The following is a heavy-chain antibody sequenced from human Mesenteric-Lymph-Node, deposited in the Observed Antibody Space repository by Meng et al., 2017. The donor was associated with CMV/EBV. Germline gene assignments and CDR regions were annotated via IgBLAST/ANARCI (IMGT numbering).Heavy chain of an antibody. V-gene: IGHV4-39*07. J-gene: IGHJ4*02. D-gene: IGHD6-13*01. CDR1: GGSISSSSYY. CDR3: GSQLVGDFYFDY. CDR2: MYYSGSI. Sequence: ESLKISCSVSGGSISSSSYYWGWIRQPPGKGLEWIGSMYYSGSIYYNPSLKSRVTISVDTSKNQFSLKLSSVTAADAAVYYCGSQLVGDFYFDYWGQGTLVTVSS.